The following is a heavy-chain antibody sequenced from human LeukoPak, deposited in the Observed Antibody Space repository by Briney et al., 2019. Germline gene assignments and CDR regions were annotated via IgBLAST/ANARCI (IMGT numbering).Heavy chain of an antibody. V-gene: IGHV3-30*01. Sequence: PGGSLRLSCAASGFTFSSYAMHWVRQAPGKGLEWVAVISYDGSNKYYADSAKGRFTISRDNSKNTLYPQMNSLRAEDTAVYYCARDASESLNTRLYYYYYMDVWGKGTTVTVSS. CDR3: ARDASESLNTRLYYYYYMDV. J-gene: IGHJ6*03. CDR1: GFTFSSYA. D-gene: IGHD6-25*01. CDR2: ISYDGSNK.